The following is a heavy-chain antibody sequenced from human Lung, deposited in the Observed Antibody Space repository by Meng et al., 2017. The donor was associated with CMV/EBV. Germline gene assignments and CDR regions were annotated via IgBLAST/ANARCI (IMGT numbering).Heavy chain of an antibody. CDR3: AKASSSWTPWY. CDR1: GFTFSSYA. D-gene: IGHD6-13*01. Sequence: GESXKISCAASGFTFSSYAMSWVRQAPGKGLEWVSAISGSGGSPYYADSVKGRFTISRDNSKNTLSLQMNSLRAEDTAVYYCAKASSSWTPWYWGQGTLVTVSS. V-gene: IGHV3-23*01. CDR2: ISGSGGSP. J-gene: IGHJ4*02.